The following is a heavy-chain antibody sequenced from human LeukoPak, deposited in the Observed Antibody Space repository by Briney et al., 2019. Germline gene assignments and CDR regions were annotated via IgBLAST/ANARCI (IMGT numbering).Heavy chain of an antibody. D-gene: IGHD5-12*01. Sequence: PGGSLRLSCAASGFTFSSYTMNWVRQAPGKGLEWVSCISGSNSYIYYADSVRGRFTISRDNAKNSLYLQMNSLRAEDTSIYYCARDLGYSGYDSYYWGQGTLVTVFS. V-gene: IGHV3-21*06. CDR1: GFTFSSYT. J-gene: IGHJ4*02. CDR3: ARDLGYSGYDSYY. CDR2: ISGSNSYI.